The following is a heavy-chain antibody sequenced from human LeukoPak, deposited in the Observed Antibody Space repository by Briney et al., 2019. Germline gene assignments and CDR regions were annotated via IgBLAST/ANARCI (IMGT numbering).Heavy chain of an antibody. CDR1: GFSFTNYA. CDR3: ARDYKYAFDN. J-gene: IGHJ4*02. V-gene: IGHV3-30*01. D-gene: IGHD5-24*01. Sequence: GGSLRLSCAASGFSFTNYAIHWVRQAPGKGLEWVAVISYDGSHDYYANSVKGRFSISRDNSKNMVFLQMNSLRDEDTAVYYCARDYKYAFDNWGQGTLVTVSS. CDR2: ISYDGSHD.